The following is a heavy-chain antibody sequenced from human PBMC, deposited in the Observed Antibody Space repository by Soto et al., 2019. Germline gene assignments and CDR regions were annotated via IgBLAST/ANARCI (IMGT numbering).Heavy chain of an antibody. CDR1: GYQFTNYW. CDR2: IDPSDSYT. J-gene: IGHJ5*02. V-gene: IGHV5-10-1*01. CDR3: GRPGALGCRINH. Sequence: GESLKISCEGCGYQFTNYWINWVRQIAGKGLEWMWRIDPSDSYTNYSPSFEGHVTSLVDKSRSTAYVQWSILKASATAIYFCGRPGALGCRINHWGQVTLVTVSS. D-gene: IGHD6-19*01.